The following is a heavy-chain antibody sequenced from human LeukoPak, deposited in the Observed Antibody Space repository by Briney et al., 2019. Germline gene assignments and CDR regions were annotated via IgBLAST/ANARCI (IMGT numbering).Heavy chain of an antibody. CDR1: GFTFSNSW. J-gene: IGHJ4*02. CDR3: ARDLSGVTGYTYGRGIDY. V-gene: IGHV3-7*01. Sequence: LSGGSLRLSCAASGFTFSNSWMTWVRQAPGKGLEWVASINQDGGEIHYVDSVKGRFTISRDNAKTSLYLQMNSLRAEDTAVYYCARDLSGVTGYTYGRGIDYWGQGTLVTVSS. CDR2: INQDGGEI. D-gene: IGHD5-18*01.